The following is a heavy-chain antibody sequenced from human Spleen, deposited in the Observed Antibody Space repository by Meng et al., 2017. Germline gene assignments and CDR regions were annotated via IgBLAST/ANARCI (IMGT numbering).Heavy chain of an antibody. Sequence: QLQLVQSGAEVKTPGSSWKVPCKTSGRTFSTYAISWVRQAPGQGLEWMGWIDTKTGSPRYAQGFKGRLVFSSDTSVSTAYLEISGLKADDTAVYYCTRDGYSDCSRTSCFDYWGQGTLVTVSS. J-gene: IGHJ4*02. CDR2: IDTKTGSP. D-gene: IGHD2-2*01. CDR1: GRTFSTYA. V-gene: IGHV7-4-1*02. CDR3: TRDGYSDCSRTSCFDY.